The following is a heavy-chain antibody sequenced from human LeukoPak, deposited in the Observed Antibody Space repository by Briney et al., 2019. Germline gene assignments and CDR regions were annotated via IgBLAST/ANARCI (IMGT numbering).Heavy chain of an antibody. J-gene: IGHJ6*02. CDR2: IVVGSGNT. Sequence: ASVKVSCKASGFTFTSSAVQWVRQARGQRLEWIGWIVVGSGNTNYAQKFQERVTITRDMSTSTAYMELSSLRSEDTAVYYCATSRPSYCSSRCALYGMDVWGQGTTVTVSS. V-gene: IGHV1-58*01. D-gene: IGHD2-2*01. CDR3: ATSRPSYCSSRCALYGMDV. CDR1: GFTFTSSA.